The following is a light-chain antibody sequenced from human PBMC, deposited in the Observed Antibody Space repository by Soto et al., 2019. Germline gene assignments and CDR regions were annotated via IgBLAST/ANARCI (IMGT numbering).Light chain of an antibody. CDR3: SSYRVGGSYV. J-gene: IGLJ1*01. Sequence: QSVLTQPASVSGSPGQSITISCSGTSSDVGRHNAVSWYQQHPGKVPQLMIYDVSIRPSGISDRLSASKSGNMASLTISVLQAEDEADYYCSSYRVGGSYVFGTGTKVTVL. CDR1: SSDVGRHNA. CDR2: DVS. V-gene: IGLV2-14*03.